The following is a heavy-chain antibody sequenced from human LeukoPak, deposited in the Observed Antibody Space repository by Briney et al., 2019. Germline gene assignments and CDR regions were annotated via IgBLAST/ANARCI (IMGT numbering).Heavy chain of an antibody. D-gene: IGHD3-10*01. J-gene: IGHJ3*02. V-gene: IGHV3-21*04. Sequence: GGSLRLSCAASGFTFSSYGMNWVRQAPGKGLEWLSCLSNTGNIHYAQSVKGRFTISRDNAKNSLYLQMNSLRAEDTAVYYCANTELHDAFDIWGQGTMVTVSS. CDR1: GFTFSSYG. CDR3: ANTELHDAFDI. CDR2: LSNTGNI.